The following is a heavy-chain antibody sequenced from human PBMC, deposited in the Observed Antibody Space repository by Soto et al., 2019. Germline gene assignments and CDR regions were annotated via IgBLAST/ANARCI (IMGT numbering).Heavy chain of an antibody. CDR3: ARDLYSNYFYYYYGMDV. D-gene: IGHD4-4*01. CDR1: GCTFSSYA. Sequence: QVQLVESGGGVVQPGRSLRLSCAASGCTFSSYAMHWVRQAPGKGLAWVAVISYDGSNKYYADSVKGRFTISRDNSKNTLYRQVNSLRAEDTAVYYCARDLYSNYFYYYYGMDVW. CDR2: ISYDGSNK. V-gene: IGHV3-30-3*01. J-gene: IGHJ6*01.